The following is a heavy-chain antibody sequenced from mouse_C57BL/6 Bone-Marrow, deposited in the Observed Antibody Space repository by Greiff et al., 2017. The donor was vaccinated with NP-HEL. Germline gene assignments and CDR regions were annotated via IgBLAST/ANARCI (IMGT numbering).Heavy chain of an antibody. J-gene: IGHJ4*01. CDR1: GFTFTDYY. CDR2: LRNKANGYTT. D-gene: IGHD1-1*01. V-gene: IGHV7-3*01. Sequence: VMLVESGGGLVQPGGSLSLSCAASGFTFTDYYMRWVRQPPGKALEWLGFLRNKANGYTTEYSASVKGRFTISRDNSQSILYLQMNALRAEDSATYYCAISYYDGSFYYAMDYWGQGTSVTVSS. CDR3: AISYYDGSFYYAMDY.